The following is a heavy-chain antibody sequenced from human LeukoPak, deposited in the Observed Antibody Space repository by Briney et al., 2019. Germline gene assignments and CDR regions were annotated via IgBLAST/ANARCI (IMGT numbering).Heavy chain of an antibody. CDR1: GFTFSSYA. CDR3: AKDAFSWGRPYFDY. V-gene: IGHV3-23*01. Sequence: PGGSLRLSCAASGFTFSSYAMSWVRQAPGKGLEWVSGLTGNGESTYYADSVKGRFTISRDNSKNTLYLQMSSLRAEDTAVYYCAKDAFSWGRPYFDYWGQGTLVTVSS. J-gene: IGHJ4*02. D-gene: IGHD3-16*01. CDR2: LTGNGEST.